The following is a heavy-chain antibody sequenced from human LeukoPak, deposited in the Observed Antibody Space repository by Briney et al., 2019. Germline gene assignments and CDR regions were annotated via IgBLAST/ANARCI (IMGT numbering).Heavy chain of an antibody. Sequence: GGSLRLSCPASGLIFSNKAMSWVRQAPGKGLEWIAAVDSTGVYTWYADSVKGRFIISRDNSVNTLYLRMNSLTAADTAMYYCASGSAGGRPYYFDYWGQGSLVTVSS. CDR1: GLIFSNKA. J-gene: IGHJ4*02. CDR2: VDSTGVYT. CDR3: ASGSAGGRPYYFDY. D-gene: IGHD2-15*01. V-gene: IGHV3-23*01.